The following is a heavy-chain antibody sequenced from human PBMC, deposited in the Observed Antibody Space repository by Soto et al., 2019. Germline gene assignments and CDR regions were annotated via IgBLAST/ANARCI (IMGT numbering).Heavy chain of an antibody. Sequence: QMQLQESGPGLVKPSETLSLTCSVAGVSISGYYWTWIRQTAGKGLEWIGRMYISGSTNYNPSLKSRAIMSINTSKNYFSLKWRSVTAADTAVYYCASDQINQNVFDFWGQGTMVTVSS. V-gene: IGHV4-4*07. CDR1: GVSISGYY. CDR2: MYISGST. J-gene: IGHJ3*01. CDR3: ASDQINQNVFDF.